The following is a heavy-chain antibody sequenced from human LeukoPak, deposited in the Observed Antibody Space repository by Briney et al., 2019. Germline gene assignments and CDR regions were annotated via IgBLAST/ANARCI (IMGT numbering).Heavy chain of an antibody. CDR2: ISSSSSTI. Sequence: PGGSPRLSCAASGFTFSSYSVNWVRQAPGKGLEWVSYISSSSSTIYYADSVKGRFTISRDNAKNSLYLQMNSLRAEDTAVYYCAKLTVGASSSNKDWGQGTLVTVSS. V-gene: IGHV3-48*01. D-gene: IGHD6-13*01. CDR1: GFTFSSYS. J-gene: IGHJ4*02. CDR3: AKLTVGASSSNKD.